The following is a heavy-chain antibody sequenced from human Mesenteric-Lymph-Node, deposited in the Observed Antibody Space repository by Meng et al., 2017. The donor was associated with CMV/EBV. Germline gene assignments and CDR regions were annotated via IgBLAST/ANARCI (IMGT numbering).Heavy chain of an antibody. CDR1: GGSISSSNW. J-gene: IGHJ4*02. D-gene: IGHD2-2*01. V-gene: IGHV4-4*02. CDR2: IYHSGST. CDR3: ASQGGCSSTSCSGGY. Sequence: FGGSISSSNWWSWVRQPPGKGLEWIGEIYHSGSTNYNPSLKSRVTISVDKSKNQFSLKLSSVTAADTAVYYCASQGGCSSTSCSGGYWGQGTLVTVSS.